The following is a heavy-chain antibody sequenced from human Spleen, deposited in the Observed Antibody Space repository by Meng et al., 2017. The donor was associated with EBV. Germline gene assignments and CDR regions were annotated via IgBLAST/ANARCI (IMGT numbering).Heavy chain of an antibody. J-gene: IGHJ5*02. Sequence: QVQLRESGPRLVKPSGTLSLTCAVSGASIISNNWWIWVRQPPGKGLEWIGEVYHSGSRNYSPSLRSRLSISLDKSRNSFSLRLNSVTVADTAVYYCARLVGHSDLWYEFRDNWFDPWGQGTLVTVSS. CDR3: ARLVGHSDLWYEFRDNWFDP. CDR2: VYHSGSR. D-gene: IGHD3/OR15-3a*01. CDR1: GASIISNNW. V-gene: IGHV4-4*02.